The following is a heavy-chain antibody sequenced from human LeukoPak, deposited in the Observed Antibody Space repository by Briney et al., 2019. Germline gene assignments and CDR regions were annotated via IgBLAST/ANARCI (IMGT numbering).Heavy chain of an antibody. CDR1: GYTFTHHD. J-gene: IGHJ4*02. CDR2: ISAYNGNT. D-gene: IGHD3-9*01. Sequence: ASVKVSCKASGYTFTHHDISWLGLAPGQGLEWMGWISAYNGNTNYAQKLQGRVTMTTDTSTSTAYIELRSLRSDDTAVYYFPRGLRERYYVILAGRPDYWGRGTLVTVSS. CDR3: PRGLRERYYVILAGRPDY. V-gene: IGHV1-18*01.